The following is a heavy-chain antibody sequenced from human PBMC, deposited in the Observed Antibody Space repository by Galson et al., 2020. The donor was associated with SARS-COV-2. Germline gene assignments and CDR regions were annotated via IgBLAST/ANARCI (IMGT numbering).Heavy chain of an antibody. CDR1: GGSISSGSYY. CDR2: IYYSGST. CDR3: ARDPAPMVRGVRFFDASDI. J-gene: IGHJ3*02. D-gene: IGHD3-10*01. V-gene: IGHV4-31*03. Sequence: SQTLSLTCTVSGGSISSGSYYWSWIRQHPGKGLEWIGYIYYSGSTYYNTSLKSRVTMSVDTSKNQFSLKLNSVTAADTAIYYCARDPAPMVRGVRFFDASDIWGQGTTVTVST.